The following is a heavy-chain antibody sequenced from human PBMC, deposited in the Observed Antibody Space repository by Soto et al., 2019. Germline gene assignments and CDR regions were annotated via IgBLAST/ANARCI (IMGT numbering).Heavy chain of an antibody. CDR3: VRDSLGGPSVATIHLDL. Sequence: QVQLVQSGAEVRKPGASVKLSCKASGYTFTNYAITWVRRAPGQGLEWMGWINVYNYDINYAQRFQDRVSMTTDTSTNTAYMELRSLRSDDTAVYYCVRDSLGGPSVATIHLDLWGQGTLVTVSS. CDR2: INVYNYDI. V-gene: IGHV1-18*04. CDR1: GYTFTNYA. J-gene: IGHJ4*02. D-gene: IGHD5-12*01.